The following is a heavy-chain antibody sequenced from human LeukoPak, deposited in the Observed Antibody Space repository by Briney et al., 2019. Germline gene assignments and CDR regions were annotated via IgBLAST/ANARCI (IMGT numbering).Heavy chain of an antibody. J-gene: IGHJ3*02. V-gene: IGHV3-23*01. CDR2: ISGSGGST. D-gene: IGHD1/OR15-1a*01. CDR1: GFTFSSYA. CDR3: ARTGTDAFDI. Sequence: GGSLRLSCAASGFTFSSYAMSWVRQAPGKGLEWVSAISGSGGSTYYAGSVKGRFTISRDNSKNTLYLQMNSLRADDTAMYYCARTGTDAFDIWGQGTMVTVSS.